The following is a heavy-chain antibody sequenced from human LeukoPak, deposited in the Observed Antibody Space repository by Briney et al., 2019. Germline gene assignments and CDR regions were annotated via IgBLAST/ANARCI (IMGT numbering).Heavy chain of an antibody. J-gene: IGHJ3*02. D-gene: IGHD3-22*01. CDR3: ARDLGAYYYDSSGSQPGDAFDI. CDR2: INPNSGGT. V-gene: IGHV1-2*02. CDR1: GYTFTGYY. Sequence: ASVKVSCKASGYTFTGYYMHWVRQAPGQGREWMGWINPNSGGTNYAQKFQGRVTMTRDTSIRTAYMELSRLRSDDTAVYYCARDLGAYYYDSSGSQPGDAFDIWGQGKMVTVSS.